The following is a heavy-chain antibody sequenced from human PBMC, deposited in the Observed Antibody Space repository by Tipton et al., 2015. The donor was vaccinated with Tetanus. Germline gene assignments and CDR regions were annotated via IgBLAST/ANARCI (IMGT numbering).Heavy chain of an antibody. CDR3: ARLVKQWLVPEDY. Sequence: QSGAEVKRPGASVKVSCKASGYTFTNYGINWVRQAPGQGLEWLGWNGGYNGDTNYAQKFQGRGTMTTDTSANTAYMELRSLRSDDTAVYFCARLVKQWLVPEDYWGQGTLVTVSS. D-gene: IGHD6-19*01. CDR1: GYTFTNYG. CDR2: NGGYNGDT. J-gene: IGHJ4*02. V-gene: IGHV1-18*01.